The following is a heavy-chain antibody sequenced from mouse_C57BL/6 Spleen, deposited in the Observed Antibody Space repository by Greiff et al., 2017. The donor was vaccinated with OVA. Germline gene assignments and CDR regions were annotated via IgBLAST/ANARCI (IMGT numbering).Heavy chain of an antibody. Sequence: VQLQQSGPVLVKPGASVKMSCKASGHTFTDYYMNWVKQSHGKSLEWIGVINPYNGGTSYNQKFKGKATLTVDKSSSTAYMELNSLTSEDSAVYYCARFPYGNYEGTWFAYWGQGTLVTVSA. CDR1: GHTFTDYY. D-gene: IGHD2-1*01. V-gene: IGHV1-19*01. CDR3: ARFPYGNYEGTWFAY. J-gene: IGHJ3*01. CDR2: INPYNGGT.